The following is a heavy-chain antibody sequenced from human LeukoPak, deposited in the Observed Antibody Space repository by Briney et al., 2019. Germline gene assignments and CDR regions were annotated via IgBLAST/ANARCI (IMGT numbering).Heavy chain of an antibody. V-gene: IGHV4-30-4*01. CDR2: IYYSGST. CDR1: GGSISSGDYY. CDR3: ARVSVGYCSGGSCYSHYFDY. D-gene: IGHD2-15*01. Sequence: SETLSLTCTVSGGSISSGDYYWSWIRQPPGRGLEWIGYIYYSGSTYYNPSLKSRVTISVDTSKNQFSLKLSSVTAADTAVYYCARVSVGYCSGGSCYSHYFDYWGQGTLVTVSS. J-gene: IGHJ4*02.